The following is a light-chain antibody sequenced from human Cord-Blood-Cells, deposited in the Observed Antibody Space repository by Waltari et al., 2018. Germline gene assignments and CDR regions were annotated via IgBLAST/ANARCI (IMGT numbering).Light chain of an antibody. J-gene: IGKJ4*01. CDR2: AAS. Sequence: DIQMPQSLSSLPASVGDRLTITCRASQSISSYLNWYQQKPGKAPKHLIYAASSLQSGVASRVSGSGSGTDFTLTISSLQPEDFATYYCQQSYSTPLLTFGGGTKVEIK. V-gene: IGKV1-39*01. CDR3: QQSYSTPLLT. CDR1: QSISSY.